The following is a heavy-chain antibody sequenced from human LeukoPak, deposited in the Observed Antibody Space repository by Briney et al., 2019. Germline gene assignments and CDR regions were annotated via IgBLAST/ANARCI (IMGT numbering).Heavy chain of an antibody. J-gene: IGHJ3*02. V-gene: IGHV6-1*01. CDR2: TYYRSKWYN. Sequence: SQTLSLTCAISGDSFSSNSAAWNWIRQSPSRGLEWLGRTYYRSKWYNDYAVSVKSRITINPDTSKNQFSLQLNSVTPEDTAVYYCARVGLYNWNFESFDIWGQGTMVTVSS. D-gene: IGHD1-1*01. CDR1: GDSFSSNSAA. CDR3: ARVGLYNWNFESFDI.